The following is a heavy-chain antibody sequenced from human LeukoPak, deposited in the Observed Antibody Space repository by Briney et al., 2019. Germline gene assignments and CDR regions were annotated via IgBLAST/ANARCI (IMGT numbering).Heavy chain of an antibody. Sequence: GGSLRPSCAASGFIFNKYWMTWVRQAPGKGLEWVANIRQDGSRKSYVDSVEGRFTISRDNAQNSLFLEMNSLRAEDTAVYYCARDAGSQTDGIWYDAFDMWGPGTRVTVSS. D-gene: IGHD6-13*01. J-gene: IGHJ3*02. CDR2: IRQDGSRK. CDR3: ARDAGSQTDGIWYDAFDM. V-gene: IGHV3-7*01. CDR1: GFIFNKYW.